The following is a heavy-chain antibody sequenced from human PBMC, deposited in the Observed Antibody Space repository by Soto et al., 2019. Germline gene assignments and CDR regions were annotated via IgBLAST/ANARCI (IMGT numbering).Heavy chain of an antibody. CDR3: ARPTRFPGD. CDR1: GFTFKAYY. D-gene: IGHD3-16*01. V-gene: IGHV3-11*05. Sequence: QVQLVESGGGLVKPGGSLRLSCAASGFTFKAYYMTWFRQAPGKGLEFVSYSRGSGSDPTYADSVKGRVTISRDNAKNSLYLQMNNLRAEDTAVYYCARPTRFPGDWGQGTLVTVSS. CDR2: SRGSGSDP. J-gene: IGHJ4*02.